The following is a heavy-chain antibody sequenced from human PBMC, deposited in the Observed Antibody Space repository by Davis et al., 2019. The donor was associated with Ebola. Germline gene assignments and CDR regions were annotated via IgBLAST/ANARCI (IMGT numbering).Heavy chain of an antibody. CDR1: GGSLRDYF. CDR3: ATERCVGGSC. CDR2: INQSGGT. J-gene: IGHJ4*02. V-gene: IGHV4-34*01. D-gene: IGHD2-15*01. Sequence: SETLSLTCAVYGGSLRDYFWTWIRQPPGKGLEWIGEINQSGGTNYNPSLKSRVTLSIDTSKRQVSLKLSSVTAADTAVYYCATERCVGGSCWGQGTLVTVSS.